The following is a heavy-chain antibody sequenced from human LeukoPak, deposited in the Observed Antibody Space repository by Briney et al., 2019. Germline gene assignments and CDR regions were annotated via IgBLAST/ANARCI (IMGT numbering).Heavy chain of an antibody. Sequence: ASVKVSCKASGYTFISYGLSWVRQAPGQGLEWMGWISAYNGNTNYAQNVQGRVTMTTDTSTSTAYMELRSLRSDDTAVYYCARDVCSSTSCYLPDAFDIWGQGTMVTVSS. D-gene: IGHD2-2*01. J-gene: IGHJ3*02. CDR3: ARDVCSSTSCYLPDAFDI. CDR2: ISAYNGNT. V-gene: IGHV1-18*01. CDR1: GYTFISYG.